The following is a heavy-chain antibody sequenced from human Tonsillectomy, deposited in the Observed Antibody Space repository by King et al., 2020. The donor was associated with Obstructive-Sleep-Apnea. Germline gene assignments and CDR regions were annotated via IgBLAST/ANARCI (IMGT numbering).Heavy chain of an antibody. CDR1: GFTFSSYA. Sequence: VQLVESGGGVVQPGRSLRLSCAASGFTFSSYAMHWVRQAPGKGLEWVAVISYDGSNKYYVDSVKGRFTISRDNSKNTLYLQMKSLRAEDTAVYYCATLGGKYGSGTYQIDYWGQGTLVTVSS. D-gene: IGHD3-10*01. CDR3: ATLGGKYGSGTYQIDY. J-gene: IGHJ4*02. V-gene: IGHV3-30*04. CDR2: ISYDGSNK.